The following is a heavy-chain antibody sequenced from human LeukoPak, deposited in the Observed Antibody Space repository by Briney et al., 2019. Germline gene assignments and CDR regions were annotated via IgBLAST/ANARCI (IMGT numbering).Heavy chain of an antibody. CDR3: ARVGTIAAAEYFQH. V-gene: IGHV4-61*05. J-gene: IGHJ1*01. D-gene: IGHD6-13*01. CDR2: IYYSGST. CDR1: GGSISSSSYY. Sequence: TSETLSLTCTVSGGSISSSSYYWGWIRQPPGKGLEWIGYIYYSGSTNYNPSLKSRVTISVDTSKNQFSLKLSSVTAADTAVYYCARVGTIAAAEYFQHWGQGTLVTVSS.